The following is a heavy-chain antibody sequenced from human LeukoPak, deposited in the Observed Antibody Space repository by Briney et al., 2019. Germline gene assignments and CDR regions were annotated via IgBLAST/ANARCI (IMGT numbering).Heavy chain of an antibody. CDR2: IRYDGSNK. J-gene: IGHJ4*02. D-gene: IGHD3-3*01. CDR1: GFTFSSYG. Sequence: GGSLRLSCAASGFTFSSYGMHWVRQAPGKGLEWVAFIRYDGSNKYYADSVKGRFTISRDDSKNTLYLQMNSLRAEDTAVYYCAKDLPVLRFSRGGDYWGQGTLVTVSS. V-gene: IGHV3-30*02. CDR3: AKDLPVLRFSRGGDY.